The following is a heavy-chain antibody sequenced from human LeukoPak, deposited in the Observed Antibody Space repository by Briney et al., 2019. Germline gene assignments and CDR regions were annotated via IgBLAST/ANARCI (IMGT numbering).Heavy chain of an antibody. V-gene: IGHV4-4*07. Sequence: SETLSLTCTVSGGSISSYYWSWIRQPAGKGLEWIGRIYTSGSTNYNPSLKSRVTMSVDTSKNQFSLKLSSVTAADTAVYYCAKDPGTYNYDSSYYTGWGQGTLVTVSS. CDR3: AKDPGTYNYDSSYYTG. J-gene: IGHJ4*02. D-gene: IGHD3-22*01. CDR1: GGSISSYY. CDR2: IYTSGST.